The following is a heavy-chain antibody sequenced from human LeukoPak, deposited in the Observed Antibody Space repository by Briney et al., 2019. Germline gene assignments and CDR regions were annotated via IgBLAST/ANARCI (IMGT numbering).Heavy chain of an antibody. V-gene: IGHV3-23*01. CDR1: GFTFSSYA. D-gene: IGHD1-26*01. CDR3: AKGQGGGSYSGRAFDI. Sequence: PGGSPRLSCAASGFTFSSYAMTWVRQAPGKGLEWVSIITGDGTGTKDADSVKGRFTISRDNSKSALYLQMNILRAEDTAVYYCAKGQGGGSYSGRAFDIWGQGARVTVSS. J-gene: IGHJ3*02. CDR2: ITGDGTGT.